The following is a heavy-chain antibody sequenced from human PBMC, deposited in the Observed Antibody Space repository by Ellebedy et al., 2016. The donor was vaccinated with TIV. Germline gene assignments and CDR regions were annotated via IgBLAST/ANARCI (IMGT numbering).Heavy chain of an antibody. J-gene: IGHJ4*02. Sequence: GESLKISXAASGFAFSSYWMHWVRQAPGKGLEWVSYITSSSTTIYYADSVKGRFTISRDNARNSLYLQMNSLRAEDTAVYYCARGEGVGYYWGQGTLVTVSS. D-gene: IGHD1-26*01. V-gene: IGHV3-48*04. CDR2: ITSSSTTI. CDR3: ARGEGVGYY. CDR1: GFAFSSYW.